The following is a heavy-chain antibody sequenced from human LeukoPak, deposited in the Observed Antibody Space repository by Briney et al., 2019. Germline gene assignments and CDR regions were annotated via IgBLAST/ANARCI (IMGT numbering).Heavy chain of an antibody. J-gene: IGHJ4*02. V-gene: IGHV3-23*01. Sequence: GGSLRLSCAASGFTFNSNGMSWVRQAPGKGLEWVSVISASGGSTYYADSVKSRFTISRDNSENTLYLQINSLRVEDTAVYYCTKFSLRGTYSFDHWGQGTLVTVSS. CDR2: ISASGGST. CDR1: GFTFNSNG. D-gene: IGHD1-26*01. CDR3: TKFSLRGTYSFDH.